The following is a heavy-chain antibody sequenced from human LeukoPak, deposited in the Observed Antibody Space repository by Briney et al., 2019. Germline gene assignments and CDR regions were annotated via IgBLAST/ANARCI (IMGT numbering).Heavy chain of an antibody. CDR2: MNPNSGNT. CDR1: GYTFTSYD. D-gene: IGHD3-22*01. Sequence: ASVKVSCKASGYTFTSYDINWVRQATGQGLEWMGWMNPNSGNTGYAQKFQGRVTMTRNTSISTAYMELSSLRSEDTAAYYCARGYDSSGYYFLYYYYYGMDVWGQGTTVTVSS. V-gene: IGHV1-8*01. CDR3: ARGYDSSGYYFLYYYYYGMDV. J-gene: IGHJ6*02.